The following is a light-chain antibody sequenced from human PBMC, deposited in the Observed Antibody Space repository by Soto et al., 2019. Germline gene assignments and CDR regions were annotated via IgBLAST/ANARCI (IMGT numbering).Light chain of an antibody. V-gene: IGKV1-6*02. CDR3: LQDYTYPWT. CDR2: AAS. J-gene: IGKJ1*01. CDR1: QDIGND. Sequence: IQMTQSPSSLSASVRDRVTITCRASQDIGNDLGWYQQKPRKAPNLLIYAASSLRSGVPSRFSGSGSGTHFTLTINSLQAEDSATYFCLQDYTYPWTFGQGTKVEIK.